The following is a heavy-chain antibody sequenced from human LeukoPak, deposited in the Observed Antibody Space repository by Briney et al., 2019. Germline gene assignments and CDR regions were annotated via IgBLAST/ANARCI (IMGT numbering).Heavy chain of an antibody. Sequence: PGRSLRLSCATSGFTFSSSGMHWVRQAPGKGLGWVPVISYDGSNKYYADSVNGRFTISRDNSKNTLYLQMNSLRAEDTAVYYCARDKKWLVRGVFDIWGQGTMVTVSS. J-gene: IGHJ3*02. D-gene: IGHD6-19*01. CDR3: ARDKKWLVRGVFDI. V-gene: IGHV3-30*03. CDR2: ISYDGSNK. CDR1: GFTFSSSG.